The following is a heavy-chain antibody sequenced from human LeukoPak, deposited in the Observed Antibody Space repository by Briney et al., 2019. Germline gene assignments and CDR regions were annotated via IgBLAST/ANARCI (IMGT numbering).Heavy chain of an antibody. CDR2: MNPNGGNT. CDR3: ASSKYYYDSSGRRQDAFDI. J-gene: IGHJ4*02. V-gene: IGHV1-8*03. CDR1: GYTFTSYD. D-gene: IGHD3-22*01. Sequence: GASVKVSCKASGYTFTSYDINWVRQATGQGLEWMGWMNPNGGNTGYAQKFQGRVTITTDESTSTAYMELSSLRSEDTAVYYCASSKYYYDSSGRRQDAFDIWGQGTLVTVSS.